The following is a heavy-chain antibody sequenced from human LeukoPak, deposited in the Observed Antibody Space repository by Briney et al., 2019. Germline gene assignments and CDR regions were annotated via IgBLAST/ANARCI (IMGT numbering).Heavy chain of an antibody. CDR3: TRGRFGEPKDY. V-gene: IGHV4-31*03. CDR2: IYYSGST. Sequence: SETLSLTCTVSGGSISSGGYYWSWIRQHPGKGLEWIGYIYYSGSTYYNPSLKSRVTISVDTSKNQFSLKLSSVTAADTAVYYCTRGRFGEPKDYWGQGTLVTVSS. J-gene: IGHJ4*02. D-gene: IGHD3-10*01. CDR1: GGSISSGGYY.